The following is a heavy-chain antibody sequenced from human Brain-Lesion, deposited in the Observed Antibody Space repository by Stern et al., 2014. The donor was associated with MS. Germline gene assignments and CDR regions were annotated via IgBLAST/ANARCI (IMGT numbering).Heavy chain of an antibody. CDR1: GGSISSSTYY. Sequence: QLQLQESCPGLVKPSETLSLTCTVSGGSISSSTYYWAWIRQPPGKGLEWIGNIYYSGFTYYQPSLKSRVTISVDMSKNQFSLKLSSVTAADTAIYYCARHDSVPRPSQLYSARDRGPGYFDYWGQGTLVTVSS. CDR3: ARHDSVPRPSQLYSARDRGPGYFDY. V-gene: IGHV4-39*01. J-gene: IGHJ4*02. CDR2: IYYSGFT. D-gene: IGHD1-26*01.